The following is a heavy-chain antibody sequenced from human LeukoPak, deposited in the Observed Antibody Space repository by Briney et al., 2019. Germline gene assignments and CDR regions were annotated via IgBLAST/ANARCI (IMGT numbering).Heavy chain of an antibody. CDR3: ARSSGDYYDSSGYYS. V-gene: IGHV3-7*01. D-gene: IGHD3-22*01. Sequence: GGSLRLSCAASGFTFSNYWMSWVRQAPGKGLEWVANIKQGGSEKYYVDSVKGRFTISRDNAKNSLYLQMNSLRAEDTAVYYCARSSGDYYDSSGYYSWGQGTLVTVSS. CDR2: IKQGGSEK. CDR1: GFTFSNYW. J-gene: IGHJ4*02.